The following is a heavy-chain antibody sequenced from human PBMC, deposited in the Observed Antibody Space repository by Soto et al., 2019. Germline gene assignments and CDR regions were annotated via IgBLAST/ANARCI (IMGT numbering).Heavy chain of an antibody. CDR2: INRDGSST. Sequence: GGSLRLSFVASEFTFSNYCMHWVRQAPGKGLVWVSRINRDGSSTSYADSVKGRVTISRDTAKNTLYLQMNSLRAEDTAVYYCARDGKGAAYTHGPYYFDYWGQGALVTVSS. D-gene: IGHD1-1*01. CDR3: ARDGKGAAYTHGPYYFDY. CDR1: EFTFSNYC. V-gene: IGHV3-74*01. J-gene: IGHJ4*02.